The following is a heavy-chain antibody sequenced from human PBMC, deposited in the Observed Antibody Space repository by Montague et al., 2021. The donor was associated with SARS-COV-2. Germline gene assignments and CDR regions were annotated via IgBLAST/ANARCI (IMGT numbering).Heavy chain of an antibody. CDR1: GGSISRSDYY. CDR3: ARVHWGGAGTGYFDL. D-gene: IGHD3-16*01. V-gene: IGHV4-30-4*08. CDR2: IYYSGST. J-gene: IGHJ5*02. Sequence: TLSLTCTVSGGSISRSDYYWSWLRQPPGKGLEWIGYIYYSGSTYYNPSLKSRVTISVDTSKNQFSLKLSSVTAADTAVYYCARVHWGGAGTGYFDLWGHGTLVTVSS.